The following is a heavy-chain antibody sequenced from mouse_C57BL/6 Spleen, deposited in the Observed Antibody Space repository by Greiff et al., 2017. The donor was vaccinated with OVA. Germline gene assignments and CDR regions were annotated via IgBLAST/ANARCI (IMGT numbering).Heavy chain of an antibody. D-gene: IGHD1-1*01. CDR1: GYTFTSYN. CDR3: ARSYYGSSDGYFDV. J-gene: IGHJ1*03. Sequence: QVQLKQSGAELVRPGASVKMSCKASGYTFTSYNMHWVKQTPRQGLEWIGAIYPGNGDTSYNQKFKGKATLTVDKSSSTAYMQLSSLTSEDSAVDFCARSYYGSSDGYFDVWGTGTTVTVSS. V-gene: IGHV1-12*01. CDR2: IYPGNGDT.